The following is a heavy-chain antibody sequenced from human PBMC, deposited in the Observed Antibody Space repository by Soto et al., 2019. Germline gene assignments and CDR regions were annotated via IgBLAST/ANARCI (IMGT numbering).Heavy chain of an antibody. CDR3: AKPNLFCSSTSCYDL. CDR1: GFPFSSYA. V-gene: IGHV3-23*01. D-gene: IGHD2-2*01. CDR2: ITGSGGRT. J-gene: IGHJ5*02. Sequence: GGSLRLSCAASGFPFSSYAMSGARQAPGKGLEWVSAITGSGGRTYYADSVKGRFTISRDNSKNTLYLQMNSLRAEDTAVYYCAKPNLFCSSTSCYDLWGQGTLVTVSS.